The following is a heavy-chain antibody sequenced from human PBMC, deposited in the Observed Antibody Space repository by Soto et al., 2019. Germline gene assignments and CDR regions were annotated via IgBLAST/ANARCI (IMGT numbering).Heavy chain of an antibody. J-gene: IGHJ4*02. D-gene: IGHD6-13*01. CDR2: IGTAGDT. Sequence: GGSVRLSCAASGFSFSSYDMHWVRQATGKGLEWVSAIGTAGDTYYPGSVKGRFTISRENAKNSLYLQMNSLRAEDTAVYYCARGEGIAAAADPFDYWGQGTLVTVS. V-gene: IGHV3-13*01. CDR3: ARGEGIAAAADPFDY. CDR1: GFSFSSYD.